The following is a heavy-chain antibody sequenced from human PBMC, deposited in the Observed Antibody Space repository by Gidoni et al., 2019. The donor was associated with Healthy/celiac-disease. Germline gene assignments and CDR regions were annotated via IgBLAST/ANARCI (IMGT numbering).Heavy chain of an antibody. D-gene: IGHD3-10*01. CDR3: AKDLRLWFGERLFDY. V-gene: IGHV3-30*18. Sequence: QVQLVESGGGVVQHGRSLTLSGSASAFTFSSYGMHWVRQGPGKGLGWVAVISYDGINKYYAYSVKGRFTISRDNSKNTLYLQMNSLRAEDTAVYYCAKDLRLWFGERLFDYWGQGTLVTVSS. CDR2: ISYDGINK. J-gene: IGHJ4*02. CDR1: AFTFSSYG.